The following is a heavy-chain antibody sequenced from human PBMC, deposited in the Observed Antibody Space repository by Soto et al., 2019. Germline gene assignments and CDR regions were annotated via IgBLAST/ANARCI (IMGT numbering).Heavy chain of an antibody. CDR1: GDTFSFYT. Sequence: QVQLVQSGAEVKKPGSSVKVSCKASGDTFSFYTLNWIRQAPGQVFEWVGRVNPILAMSSSAHKFQGRVSMFADPSAGTAYLELRSLRSDDTAVYYCATSYGSGSSPFDYWGQGTLVTVSS. J-gene: IGHJ4*02. D-gene: IGHD3-10*01. V-gene: IGHV1-69*02. CDR2: VNPILAMS. CDR3: ATSYGSGSSPFDY.